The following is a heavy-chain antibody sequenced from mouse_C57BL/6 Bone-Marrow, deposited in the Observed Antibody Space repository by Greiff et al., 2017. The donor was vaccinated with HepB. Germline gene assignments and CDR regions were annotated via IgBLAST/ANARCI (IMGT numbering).Heavy chain of an antibody. J-gene: IGHJ1*03. CDR1: GYTFTSYW. V-gene: IGHV1-59*01. CDR3: ARGYSV. CDR2: IDPSDSYT. Sequence: QVQLQQPGAELVRPGTSVKLSCKASGYTFTSYWMHWVKQRPGQGLEWIGVIDPSDSYTNYNQKFKGKATLTVDTSSSTAYMQLSSLTSEDSAVYYCARGYSVWGKGTTVTVSS.